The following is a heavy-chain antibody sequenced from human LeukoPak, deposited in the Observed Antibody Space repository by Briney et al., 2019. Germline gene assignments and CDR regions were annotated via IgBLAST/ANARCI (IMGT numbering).Heavy chain of an antibody. D-gene: IGHD3-9*01. Sequence: PGGSLRLSCAASGFTFSNYDTHWVRQAPGKGLEWVAGISYDGSNKYYAGSVKGRFTISRDNSKNTLYLQMNSLRAEDTAVYYCARDGRPYYDIPLGAFDIWGQGTMVTVSS. CDR3: ARDGRPYYDIPLGAFDI. CDR2: ISYDGSNK. J-gene: IGHJ3*02. CDR1: GFTFSNYD. V-gene: IGHV3-30-3*01.